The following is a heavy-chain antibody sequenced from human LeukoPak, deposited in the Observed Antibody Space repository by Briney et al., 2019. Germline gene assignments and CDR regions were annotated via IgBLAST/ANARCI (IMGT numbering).Heavy chain of an antibody. J-gene: IGHJ4*02. V-gene: IGHV5-51*01. D-gene: IGHD3-10*01. CDR1: GYNFGSYW. Sequence: GGSLKISCKGLGYNFGSYWNAWVRQMPGKGLEWRGIIYPGASEIRYSPSFQGQVTISADTSISTAYLQWSSLKASDTAMYYCARLRWPRGGRSSFDYWGQGALVTVSS. CDR2: IYPGASEI. CDR3: ARLRWPRGGRSSFDY.